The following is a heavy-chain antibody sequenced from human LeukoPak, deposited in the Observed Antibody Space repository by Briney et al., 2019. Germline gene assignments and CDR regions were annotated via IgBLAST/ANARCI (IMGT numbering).Heavy chain of an antibody. CDR1: GYTFTSYG. Sequence: ASVKVSCKASGYTFTSYGISWVRQAPGQGLEWMGWINPNSGGTNYAQKFQGRVTMTRDTSISTAYMELSRLRSDDTAVYYCARDYGGATGHYYYYYYMDVWGKGTTVTVSS. V-gene: IGHV1-2*02. CDR3: ARDYGGATGHYYYYYYMDV. D-gene: IGHD1-26*01. J-gene: IGHJ6*03. CDR2: INPNSGGT.